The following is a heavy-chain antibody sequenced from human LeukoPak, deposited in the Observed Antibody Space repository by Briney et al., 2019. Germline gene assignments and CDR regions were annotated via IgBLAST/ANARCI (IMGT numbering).Heavy chain of an antibody. CDR1: GFTFSSFE. Sequence: GGSLRLSCAASGFTFSSFEMNWFRQAPGKGLGWVSYISPSGGTIYYADSVRGRFTISRDNAKNSLYLQMNSLRADDSAVYYCVRKTVGAKNWFDPWGQGTLVIVSS. D-gene: IGHD1-26*01. CDR2: ISPSGGTI. V-gene: IGHV3-48*03. CDR3: VRKTVGAKNWFDP. J-gene: IGHJ5*02.